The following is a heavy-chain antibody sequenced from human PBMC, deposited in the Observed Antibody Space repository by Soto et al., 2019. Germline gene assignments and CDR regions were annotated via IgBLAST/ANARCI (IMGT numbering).Heavy chain of an antibody. J-gene: IGHJ4*02. CDR3: AREYVDCGGDCYQAGFDY. D-gene: IGHD2-21*02. CDR1: GGSISSGGYY. V-gene: IGHV4-31*03. CDR2: IYYSGST. Sequence: SETLSLTCTVSGGSISSGGYYWSWIRQHPGKGLEWIGYIYYSGSTYYDPSLKSRVTISVDTSKNQFSLKLSSVTAADTAVYYCAREYVDCGGDCYQAGFDYWGQGTLVTVSS.